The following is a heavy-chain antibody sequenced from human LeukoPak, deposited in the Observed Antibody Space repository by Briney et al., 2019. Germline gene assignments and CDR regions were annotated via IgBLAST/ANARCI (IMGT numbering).Heavy chain of an antibody. J-gene: IGHJ4*02. CDR3: ASGPPDTYCSGGSCYPF. CDR2: IIPIFGTA. CDR1: GGTFSSYA. Sequence: ASVKVSCKASGGTFSSYAISWVRQAPGQGLEWVGGIIPIFGTANYAQKFQGRVTITTDESTSTAYMELSSLRSEDTAVYYCASGPPDTYCSGGSCYPFWGQGTLVTVSS. V-gene: IGHV1-69*05. D-gene: IGHD2-15*01.